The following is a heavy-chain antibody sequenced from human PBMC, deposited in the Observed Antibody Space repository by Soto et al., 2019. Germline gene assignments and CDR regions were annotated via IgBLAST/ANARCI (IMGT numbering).Heavy chain of an antibody. CDR1: GGTFSSYA. Sequence: SVKVSCKASGGTFSSYAISWVRQAPGQGLEWMGGIIPIFGTANYAQKFQGRVTITADKSTSTAYMELSSLRSEDTAVYYCARRVVTAMDRESDAFDIWGQGTMVTVSS. CDR3: ARRVVTAMDRESDAFDI. D-gene: IGHD2-21*02. CDR2: IIPIFGTA. J-gene: IGHJ3*02. V-gene: IGHV1-69*06.